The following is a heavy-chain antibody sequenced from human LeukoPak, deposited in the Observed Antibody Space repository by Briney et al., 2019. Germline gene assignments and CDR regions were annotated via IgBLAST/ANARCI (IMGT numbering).Heavy chain of an antibody. CDR1: GFTFSTYA. CDR2: SNGYDT. CDR3: AKGSSNGRPYYFDF. D-gene: IGHD6-25*01. J-gene: IGHJ4*02. Sequence: GGSLRLSCAASGFTFSTYAMSWVRHAPGKGLEWVSASNGYDTYYADSVKGRFTISKDNSKNTLYLQMNSLRAEDSAIYYCAKGSSNGRPYYFDFWGPGSLVTVSS. V-gene: IGHV3-23*01.